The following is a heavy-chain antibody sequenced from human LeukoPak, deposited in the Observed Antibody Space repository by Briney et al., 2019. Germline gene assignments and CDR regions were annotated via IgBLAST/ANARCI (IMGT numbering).Heavy chain of an antibody. J-gene: IGHJ4*02. CDR2: INHSGST. V-gene: IGHV4-34*01. Sequence: PSETLSLTCAVYGGSFSGYYWSWIRQPPGKGLEWIGEINHSGSTNYNPSLKSRVTISVDTSKNQFSLKLSSVTAADTAVYYCAGGGGYLYYWGQGTLVTVSS. CDR3: AGGGGYLYY. CDR1: GGSFSGYY. D-gene: IGHD3-22*01.